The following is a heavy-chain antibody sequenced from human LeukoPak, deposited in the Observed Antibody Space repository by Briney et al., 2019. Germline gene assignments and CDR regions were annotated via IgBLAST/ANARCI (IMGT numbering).Heavy chain of an antibody. CDR2: ISSSSSYI. V-gene: IGHV3-21*01. J-gene: IGHJ6*03. D-gene: IGHD3-9*01. Sequence: GGSLRLSCAASGFTFSSYSMNWVRQAPGKRLEWVSSISSSSSYIYYADSVKGRFTISRDNAKNSLYLQMNSLRAEDTAVYYCARDPLTLYDYYMDVWGKGTTVTVSS. CDR3: ARDPLTLYDYYMDV. CDR1: GFTFSSYS.